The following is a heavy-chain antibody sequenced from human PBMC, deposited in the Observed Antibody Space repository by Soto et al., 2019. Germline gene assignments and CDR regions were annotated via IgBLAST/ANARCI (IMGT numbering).Heavy chain of an antibody. V-gene: IGHV1-2*02. J-gene: IGHJ5*02. Sequence: SVKVSRKASGSTFTGYHIPLVLLGLGRGQQWMASIPPNSGGTNYPQKFQGRVTMTRDTSISTSYMAPSRLRSDDTAVYYCARAPQQLRGRRFDPCGQGSLLT. CDR1: GSTFTGYH. CDR2: IPPNSGGT. CDR3: ARAPQQLRGRRFDP. D-gene: IGHD1-1*01.